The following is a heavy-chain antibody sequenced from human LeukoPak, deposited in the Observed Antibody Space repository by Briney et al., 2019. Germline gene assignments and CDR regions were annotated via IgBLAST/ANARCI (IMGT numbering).Heavy chain of an antibody. CDR1: GFPFSTSV. CDR2: ISGSTSYI. Sequence: PGESLRLSCVASGFPFSTSVMTWVRQAPGKGLEWVSSISGSTSYIYYADSVRGRFTISRDNAKNSLFLQMNSLRAEDTAVYYCARDYYGGNSEVISWHFDLWGRGTLVSVSS. D-gene: IGHD4-23*01. V-gene: IGHV3-21*01. J-gene: IGHJ2*01. CDR3: ARDYYGGNSEVISWHFDL.